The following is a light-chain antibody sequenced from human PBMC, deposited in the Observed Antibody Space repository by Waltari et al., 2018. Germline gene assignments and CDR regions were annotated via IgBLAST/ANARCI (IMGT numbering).Light chain of an antibody. Sequence: SQLPQPPSASGTPGHMVSTACSCSNSNIDIDPLNYYQQLPATDPKILIYSNNQRPSGVPDRCSGSKSGTSASLAISGLQSEDEADYYCAAWDYSLNGVLFGGGTKLTVL. CDR1: NSNIDIDP. J-gene: IGLJ2*01. CDR3: AAWDYSLNGVL. V-gene: IGLV1-44*01. CDR2: SNN.